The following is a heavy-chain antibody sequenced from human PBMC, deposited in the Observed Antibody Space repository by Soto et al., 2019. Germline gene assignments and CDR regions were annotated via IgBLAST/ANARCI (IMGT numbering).Heavy chain of an antibody. Sequence: ASVKVSCKASGYTFTSYDINWVRQATGQGLEGMGWMNPNSGNTGYAQKVQGRVTMTRNTSISTAYMELSSLRSEDTAVYYCARVMTVVVVPADYYYYYMDVWGKGTTVTVSS. CDR1: GYTFTSYD. CDR2: MNPNSGNT. CDR3: ARVMTVVVVPADYYYYYMDV. D-gene: IGHD2-2*01. V-gene: IGHV1-8*01. J-gene: IGHJ6*03.